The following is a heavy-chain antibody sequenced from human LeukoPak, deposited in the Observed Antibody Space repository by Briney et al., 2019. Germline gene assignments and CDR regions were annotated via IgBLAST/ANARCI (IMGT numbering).Heavy chain of an antibody. V-gene: IGHV3-72*01. CDR3: ASIRGTFGY. J-gene: IGHJ4*02. CDR2: TRNKANSYIT. D-gene: IGHD1-26*01. CDR1: GFTFSDHF. Sequence: GGSPRLSCAASGFTFSDHFLDWVRQAPGKGLEWVGRTRNKANSYITEYAASVKGRFTISRDDSKNSLYLQMSSLKTDDTAMYYCASIRGTFGYWGQGILVTVSS.